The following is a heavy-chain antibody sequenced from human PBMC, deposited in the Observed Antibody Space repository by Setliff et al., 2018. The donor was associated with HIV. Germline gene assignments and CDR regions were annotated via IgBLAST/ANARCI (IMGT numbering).Heavy chain of an antibody. CDR2: IYHSGCT. J-gene: IGHJ4*02. V-gene: IGHV4-38-2*01. Sequence: SETLSLTCALSGYSISNGYYWGWIRQPSGKGLEWIGSIYHSGCTFYNPSLRSRVTISVDTSQDQFSLRLTSVTAADTAVYYCAARNSGNPTRHFDYWGQGTLVTVSS. CDR3: AARNSGNPTRHFDY. D-gene: IGHD3-10*01. CDR1: GYSISNGYY.